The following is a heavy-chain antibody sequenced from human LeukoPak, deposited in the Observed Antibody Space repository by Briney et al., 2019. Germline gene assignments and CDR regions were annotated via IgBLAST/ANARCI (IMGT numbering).Heavy chain of an antibody. CDR1: GYTFTSYY. V-gene: IGHV1-46*01. J-gene: IGHJ4*02. Sequence: ASVKVSCKASGYTFTSYYMHWVRQAPGQGLEWMGIINPSGGSTSYAQKFQGRVTMTRDTSTSTAYMELSSLRSEDTAVYYCARDGPTYYYDSSGYGPFDYWGQGTLVTVSS. CDR3: ARDGPTYYYDSSGYGPFDY. CDR2: INPSGGST. D-gene: IGHD3-22*01.